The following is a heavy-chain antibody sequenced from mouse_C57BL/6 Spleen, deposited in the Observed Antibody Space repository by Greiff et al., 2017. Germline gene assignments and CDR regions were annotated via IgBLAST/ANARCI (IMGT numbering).Heavy chain of an antibody. V-gene: IGHV1-81*01. Sequence: VQGVESGAELARPGASVKLSCKASGYTFTSYGISWVKQRTGQGLEWIGEIYPRSGNTYYNEKFKGKATLTADKSSSTAYMELRSLTFEDSAVYFCARPYYYGSSSSFAYWGQGTLVTVSA. D-gene: IGHD1-1*01. J-gene: IGHJ3*01. CDR1: GYTFTSYG. CDR2: IYPRSGNT. CDR3: ARPYYYGSSSSFAY.